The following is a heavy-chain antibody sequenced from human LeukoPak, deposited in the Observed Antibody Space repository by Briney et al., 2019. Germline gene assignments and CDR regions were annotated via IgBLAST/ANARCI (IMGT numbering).Heavy chain of an antibody. CDR2: IYTSGST. CDR1: GGSISSYY. CDR3: ARHSSGSYYTILYYYYYYMDV. Sequence: SETLSLTCTVSGGSISSYYWSWIRQPAGKGLEWIGRIYTSGSTNYNPSLKSRVTMSVDTSKNQFSLKLSSVTVADTAVYYCARHSSGSYYTILYYYYYYMDVWGKGTTVTVSS. J-gene: IGHJ6*03. V-gene: IGHV4-4*07. D-gene: IGHD3-10*01.